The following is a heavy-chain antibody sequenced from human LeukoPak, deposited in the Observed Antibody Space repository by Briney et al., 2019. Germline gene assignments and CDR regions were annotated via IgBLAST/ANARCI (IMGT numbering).Heavy chain of an antibody. V-gene: IGHV4-39*01. D-gene: IGHD3-10*01. CDR1: GGSISSSSYY. J-gene: IGHJ4*02. CDR3: ASSIYYGSGSYDY. Sequence: SETLSLTYTVSGGSISSSSYYWGWIRQPPGKGLEWIGSIYYSGSTYYNPSLKSRVTISVDTSKNQFSLKLSSVTAADTAVYYCASSIYYGSGSYDYWGQGTLVTVSS. CDR2: IYYSGST.